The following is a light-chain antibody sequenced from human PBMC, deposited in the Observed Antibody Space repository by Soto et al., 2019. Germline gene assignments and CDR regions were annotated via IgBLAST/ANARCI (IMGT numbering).Light chain of an antibody. CDR2: GNT. J-gene: IGLJ1*01. V-gene: IGLV1-40*01. Sequence: QSALTQPPSVSGAPGQRVTISCTGSSCGTGPDYGVHWYQQLPGIAPKLLIYGNTNRPSGVPDRFSGSRSGTSASLAITGLQAEDEADYYCQSYDSSVSGYVFGTGTKVTVL. CDR3: QSYDSSVSGYV. CDR1: SCGTGPDYG.